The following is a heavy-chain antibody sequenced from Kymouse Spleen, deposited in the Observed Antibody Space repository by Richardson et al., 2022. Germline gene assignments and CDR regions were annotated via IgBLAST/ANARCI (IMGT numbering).Heavy chain of an antibody. J-gene: IGHJ5*02. D-gene: IGHD1-26*01. Sequence: EVQLVESGGGLVQPGGSLRLSCAASGFTFSSYSMNWVRQAPGKGLEWVSYISSSSSTIYYADSVKGRFTISRDNAKNSLYLQMNSLRDEDTAVYYCARGQGVGALYNWFDPWGQGTLVTVSS. CDR3: ARGQGVGALYNWFDP. CDR2: ISSSSSTI. V-gene: IGHV3-48*02. CDR1: GFTFSSYS.